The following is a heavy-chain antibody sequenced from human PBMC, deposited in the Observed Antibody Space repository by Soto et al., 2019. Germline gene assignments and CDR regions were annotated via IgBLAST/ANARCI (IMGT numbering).Heavy chain of an antibody. V-gene: IGHV3-23*01. CDR2: ISGSGGST. J-gene: IGHJ1*01. CDR1: GFTFSSYA. CDR3: AKGKLGYCSGGSCYSPAEYFQH. Sequence: GGSLRLSCAASGFTFSSYAMSWVRQAPGKGLEWVSAISGSGGSTYYADSVKGRFTISRDNSKNTLYLQMNSLRAEDTAVYYCAKGKLGYCSGGSCYSPAEYFQHWGQGTLVTVSS. D-gene: IGHD2-15*01.